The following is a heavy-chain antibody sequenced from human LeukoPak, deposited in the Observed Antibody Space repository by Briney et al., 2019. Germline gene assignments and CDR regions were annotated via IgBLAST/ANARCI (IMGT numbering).Heavy chain of an antibody. CDR1: GFTVSNNY. J-gene: IGHJ3*02. V-gene: IGHV3-53*05. CDR3: AKDDAFDI. Sequence: GGSLRLSCAASGFTVSNNYMTWVRQAPGKGLEWVSLIYSGGSTYYADSVKGRFTISRDNAKNSLYLQMNSLRAEDMALYYCAKDDAFDIWGQGTMVTVSS. CDR2: IYSGGST.